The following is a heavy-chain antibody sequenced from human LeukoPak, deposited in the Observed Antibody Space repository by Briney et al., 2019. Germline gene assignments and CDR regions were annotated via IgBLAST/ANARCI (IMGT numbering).Heavy chain of an antibody. J-gene: IGHJ4*02. CDR2: IYYSGST. Sequence: SETLSLTCTVSGGSISSYYWSWIRQPPGKGLEWIGYIYYSGSTNYNPSLKSRVTISVDTSQNQFSLKLSSVTAADTAVYYCARVYGSGNDYWGQGTLVTVSS. V-gene: IGHV4-59*01. CDR3: ARVYGSGNDY. CDR1: GGSISSYY. D-gene: IGHD3-10*01.